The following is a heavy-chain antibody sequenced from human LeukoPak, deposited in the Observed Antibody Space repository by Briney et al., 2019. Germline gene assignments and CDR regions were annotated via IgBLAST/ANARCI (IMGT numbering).Heavy chain of an antibody. D-gene: IGHD2-8*02. CDR3: ARDGSDYETTGDYGMDV. CDR2: INAGNGNT. CDR1: GYTFTNYA. Sequence: ASVKVSCKASGYTFTNYAMHWVRQAPGQRLEWMGWINAGNGNTKYSQKFQGRVTITRDTSASTAYMELSSLRSEDTAVYYCARDGSDYETTGDYGMDVWGQGTTVTVSS. J-gene: IGHJ6*02. V-gene: IGHV1-3*01.